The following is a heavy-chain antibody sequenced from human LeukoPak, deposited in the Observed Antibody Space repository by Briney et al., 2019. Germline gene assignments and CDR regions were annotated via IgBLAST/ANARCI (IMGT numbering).Heavy chain of an antibody. D-gene: IGHD3-9*01. CDR3: AREGLVVPAASYYDILTGYYPIGYYYYYMDV. Sequence: GASVKVSCKASGYTFTGYYMYWVRQAPGQGLEWMGWINPNSGGTNYAQTLQGRVTMTTDTSTSTAYMELRSLRSDDTAVYYCAREGLVVPAASYYDILTGYYPIGYYYYYMDVWGKGTTVTISS. V-gene: IGHV1-2*02. CDR2: INPNSGGT. CDR1: GYTFTGYY. J-gene: IGHJ6*03.